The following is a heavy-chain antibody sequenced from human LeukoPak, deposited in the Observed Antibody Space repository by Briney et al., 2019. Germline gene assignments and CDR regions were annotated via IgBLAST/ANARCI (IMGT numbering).Heavy chain of an antibody. V-gene: IGHV1-2*02. CDR3: ARDWDSSSWGALDY. J-gene: IGHJ4*02. Sequence: ASVKVSCKASGYTFTGYYMHWVRQAPGQGLEWMGWINPNSGGTNYAQKFQGRVTMTRDTSISPAYMELSRLRSDDTAVYYCARDWDSSSWGALDYWGQGTLVTVSS. CDR2: INPNSGGT. D-gene: IGHD6-13*01. CDR1: GYTFTGYY.